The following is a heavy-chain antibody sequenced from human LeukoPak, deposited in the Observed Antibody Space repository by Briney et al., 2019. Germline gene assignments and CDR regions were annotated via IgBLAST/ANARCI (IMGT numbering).Heavy chain of an antibody. D-gene: IGHD3-16*01. CDR3: VRDSRPGGAMGLYHNFDF. CDR1: GFKFSDFW. V-gene: IGHV3-7*01. J-gene: IGHJ4*01. Sequence: GGSLRLSCAASGFKFSDFWMTWVRQTPGKGLEWVANIKEDGSEEYHVDSVKGRFTISRDNTKSSLFLQMNSLRGDDTAVYYCVRDSRPGGAMGLYHNFDFWGQEPWSPSPQ. CDR2: IKEDGSEE.